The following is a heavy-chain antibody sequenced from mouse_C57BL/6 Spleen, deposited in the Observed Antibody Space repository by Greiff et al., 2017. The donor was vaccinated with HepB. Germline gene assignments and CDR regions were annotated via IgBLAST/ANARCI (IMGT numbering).Heavy chain of an antibody. J-gene: IGHJ2*01. Sequence: QVHVKQSGAELARPGASVKLSCKASGYTFTSYGISWVKQRTGQGLEWIGEIYPRSGNTYYNEKFKGKATLTADKSSSTAYMELRSLTSEDSAVYFCARGGDGNPDYWGQGTTLTVSS. CDR1: GYTFTSYG. CDR3: ARGGDGNPDY. V-gene: IGHV1-81*01. CDR2: IYPRSGNT. D-gene: IGHD2-1*01.